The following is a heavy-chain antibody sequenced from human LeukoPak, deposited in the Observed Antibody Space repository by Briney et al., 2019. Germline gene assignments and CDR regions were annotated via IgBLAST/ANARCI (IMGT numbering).Heavy chain of an antibody. CDR1: GFTFSRYW. Sequence: GGSLRLSCAASGFTFSRYWMHWVRQAPGKGLVWVSRINSDGSSTTYADSVKGRFTISRDNAKNTLYLQMSSLRAEDTAVYYCARKLEGYDSSDNYQYLDYWGQGTLVTVSS. CDR3: ARKLEGYDSSDNYQYLDY. J-gene: IGHJ4*02. V-gene: IGHV3-74*01. CDR2: INSDGSST. D-gene: IGHD3-22*01.